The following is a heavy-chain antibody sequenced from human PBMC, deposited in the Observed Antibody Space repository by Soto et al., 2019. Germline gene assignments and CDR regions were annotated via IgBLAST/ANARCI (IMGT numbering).Heavy chain of an antibody. CDR2: IYWDGDR. J-gene: IGHJ5*02. CDR3: AHRVPYNSYWDVGWFDP. Sequence: QITLKESGPTLLEPTQTLTLTCSFSGFSLTSSGVGVGWLRQAPGKALECLGIIYWDGDRRYNPSLRQRLTITKDTSKNQVVRTMTYMEPVDTATYYCAHRVPYNSYWDVGWFDPGGQGTLVTVS. CDR1: GFSLTSSGVG. D-gene: IGHD1-20*01. V-gene: IGHV2-5*02.